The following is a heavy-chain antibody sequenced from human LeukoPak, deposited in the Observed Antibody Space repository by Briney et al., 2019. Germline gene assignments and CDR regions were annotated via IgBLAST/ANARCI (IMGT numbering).Heavy chain of an antibody. CDR3: ARAGNLDC. CDR1: GFTFSSHW. CDR2: INKDGSEQ. Sequence: GGSLRLSCVGSGFTFSSHWMSWVRQAPGKGLEWVAIINKDGSEQYYADSVKGRFTISRDNAKNSVYLQMDSLRAEDTAVHYCARAGNLDCWGQGTLVTVFS. J-gene: IGHJ4*02. V-gene: IGHV3-7*05.